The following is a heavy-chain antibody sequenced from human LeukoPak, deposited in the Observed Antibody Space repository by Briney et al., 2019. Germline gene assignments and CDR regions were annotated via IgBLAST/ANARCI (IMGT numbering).Heavy chain of an antibody. CDR2: IIPIFGTA. CDR3: AKDRSPSVIAVSETGY. CDR1: GGTFSSYA. V-gene: IGHV1-69*05. J-gene: IGHJ4*02. D-gene: IGHD6-19*01. Sequence: GAPVKVSCKASGGTFSSYAISWVRQAPGQGLEWMGGIIPIFGTANDAQKFQGRVTITTDESTSIAYMELSSLRSEDTAVYHCAKDRSPSVIAVSETGYWGQGTLVTVSS.